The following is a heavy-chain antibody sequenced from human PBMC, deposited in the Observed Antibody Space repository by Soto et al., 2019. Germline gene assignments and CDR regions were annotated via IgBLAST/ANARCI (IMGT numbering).Heavy chain of an antibody. CDR2: ISGSDLSP. D-gene: IGHD6-19*01. V-gene: IGHV3-23*01. CDR1: GFTFSNCA. Sequence: EVQVLESGGGLVQPGGSLRLSCAASGFTFSNCAMSWVRQAPGKGLEWVSTISGSDLSPYYADSVKGRFTISRDKSKNTLYLQMNSLRAEDTALYYCAKDIGGGWYYFDYWGQGTLVTVSS. CDR3: AKDIGGGWYYFDY. J-gene: IGHJ4*02.